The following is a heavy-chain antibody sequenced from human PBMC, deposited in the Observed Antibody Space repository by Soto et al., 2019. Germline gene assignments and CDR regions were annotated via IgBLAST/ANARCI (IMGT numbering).Heavy chain of an antibody. J-gene: IGHJ6*02. CDR1: GGTFSSYA. V-gene: IGHV1-69*12. CDR2: IIPIFGKA. D-gene: IGHD6-19*01. Sequence: QVQLVQSGAEVKKPGSSVKVSCKASGGTFSSYAISWVRQAPGQGLEWMGGIIPIFGKANYEQKFRGRDTITADESTSTAYMELSSLRSEDTAVYYCARELAVVARDGMDVWGQGTTVTVSS. CDR3: ARELAVVARDGMDV.